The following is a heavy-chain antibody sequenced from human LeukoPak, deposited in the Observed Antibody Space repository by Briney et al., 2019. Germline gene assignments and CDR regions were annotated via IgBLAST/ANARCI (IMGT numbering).Heavy chain of an antibody. CDR3: AKGITNTAVYYFDY. CDR1: GGSISSYY. D-gene: IGHD5-18*01. CDR2: IYYSGST. V-gene: IGHV4-59*01. J-gene: IGHJ4*02. Sequence: SETLSLTCTVSGGSISSYYWSWIRQPPGKGLEWIGYIYYSGSTNYNPSLKSRVTISVDTSKNQFSLKLSSVTAADTAVYYCAKGITNTAVYYFDYWGQGTLVTVSS.